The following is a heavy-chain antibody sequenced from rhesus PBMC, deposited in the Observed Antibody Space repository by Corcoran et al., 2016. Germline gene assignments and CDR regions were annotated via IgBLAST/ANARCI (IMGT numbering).Heavy chain of an antibody. CDR1: GASISSYW. D-gene: IGHD6-31*01. J-gene: IGHJ4*01. CDR3: ARGVGASGISGWF. CDR2: IRGAGGST. V-gene: IGHV4-80*01. Sequence: QVQLQESGPGLVKPSETLSLTCAVSGASISSYWWSWIRQPPGKGLEWVGEIRGAGGSTYSTPSLTSRVTISKDASNNQFSLRMTSVTAAATAVYYCARGVGASGISGWFWGQGVLVTVSS.